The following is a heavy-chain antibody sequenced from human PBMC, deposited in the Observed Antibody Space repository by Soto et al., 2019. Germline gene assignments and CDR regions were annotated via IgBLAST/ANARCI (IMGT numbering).Heavy chain of an antibody. CDR2: INSDGSST. CDR3: ASGGSYYYYGMDV. J-gene: IGHJ6*02. CDR1: GFTFSSYW. D-gene: IGHD1-26*01. V-gene: IGHV3-74*01. Sequence: GVSLRLSCAASGFTFSSYWMHWVRQAPGEGLVWVSRINSDGSSTSYADSVKGRFTISRDNAKNTLYLQMNSLRAEDTAVYYCASGGSYYYYGMDVWGQGTTVTVSS.